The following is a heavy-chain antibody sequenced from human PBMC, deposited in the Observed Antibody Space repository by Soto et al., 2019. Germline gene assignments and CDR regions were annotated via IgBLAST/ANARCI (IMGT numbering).Heavy chain of an antibody. D-gene: IGHD3-16*02. Sequence: QITLKESGPALVTPTQTLTLTCTFSGFSLSVPTAGVAWIRQPPGKALEWLAVIYWDDDKRYSPSLTSRLTIAKDNFTNQVVLTMTNRDPGDTGTYYCAHLMSTYGGLVADDAFDFWGPGTMVVVSS. CDR1: GFSLSVPTAG. J-gene: IGHJ3*01. CDR2: IYWDDDK. CDR3: AHLMSTYGGLVADDAFDF. V-gene: IGHV2-5*02.